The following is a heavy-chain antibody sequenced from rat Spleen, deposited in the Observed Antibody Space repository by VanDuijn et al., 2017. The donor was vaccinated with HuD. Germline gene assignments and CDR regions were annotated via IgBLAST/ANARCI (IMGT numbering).Heavy chain of an antibody. CDR2: ISYDGSSS. CDR3: ARGEYGLLGY. J-gene: IGHJ2*01. Sequence: EVQLVESDGGLVQPGRSLKLSCAASGFTFSDYNMAWVRQAPKKGLEWVATISYDGSSSYYRDSVKGRFTISRDNAKSTLYLQMNSLRSEDTATYYCARGEYGLLGYWGQGVMVTVSS. V-gene: IGHV5-7*01. CDR1: GFTFSDYN. D-gene: IGHD1-6*01.